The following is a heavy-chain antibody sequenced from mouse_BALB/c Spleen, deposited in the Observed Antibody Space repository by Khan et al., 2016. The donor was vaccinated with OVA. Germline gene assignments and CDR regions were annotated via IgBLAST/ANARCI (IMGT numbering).Heavy chain of an antibody. D-gene: IGHD2-1*01. Sequence: EVQLQQSGTELIKPGASVKLSCTASGFNIKDTYIHWVKERPEQGPEWIGRIDPANGDTKYDPKFQGKATITADTSSNTAYLQLSSLTSEDTAVYDCATLYGSPFTYWGQGTLVTVSA. CDR3: ATLYGSPFTY. CDR1: GFNIKDTY. J-gene: IGHJ3*01. CDR2: IDPANGDT. V-gene: IGHV14-3*02.